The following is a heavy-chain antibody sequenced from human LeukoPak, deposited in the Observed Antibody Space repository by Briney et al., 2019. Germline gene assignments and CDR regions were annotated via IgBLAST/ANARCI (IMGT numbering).Heavy chain of an antibody. CDR2: IWYDGSNK. J-gene: IGHJ4*02. CDR1: GFSFSTYG. V-gene: IGHV3-33*01. CDR3: ARVLSSAYYAPFDY. Sequence: GRSLRLSCAASGFSFSTYGMHWVRQAPGKGLEWVATIWYDGSNKYYADSVKGRFTISRDNSKNTLSLQMNSLRAEDTAVYYCARVLSSAYYAPFDYWGQGTLVTVSS. D-gene: IGHD3-22*01.